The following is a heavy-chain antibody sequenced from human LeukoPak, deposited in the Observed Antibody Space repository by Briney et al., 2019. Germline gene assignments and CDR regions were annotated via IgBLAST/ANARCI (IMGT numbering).Heavy chain of an antibody. J-gene: IGHJ4*02. CDR1: GDSVSSNSAA. CDR2: TYYRSKWYN. Sequence: SQTLSLTCAISGDSVSSNSAAWNWTTQSPSRGLEWLGRTYYRSKWYNDYAVSLNSRITINPDTSNMQFSLQLNSVTPEDTAVYDCAREGSGGYYGYWGQGTLVTVSS. V-gene: IGHV6-1*01. D-gene: IGHD1-26*01. CDR3: AREGSGGYYGY.